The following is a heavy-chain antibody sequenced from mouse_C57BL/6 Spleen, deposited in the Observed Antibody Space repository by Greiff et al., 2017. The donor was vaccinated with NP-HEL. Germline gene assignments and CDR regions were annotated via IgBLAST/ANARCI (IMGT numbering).Heavy chain of an antibody. Sequence: EVKLVESEGGLVQPGSSMKLSCTASGFTFSDYYMAWVRQVPEKGLEWVANINYDGSSTYYLDSLKSRFIISRDNAKNILYLQMSSLKSEDTATYYCAREEYDYAFAYWGQGTLVTVSA. V-gene: IGHV5-16*01. CDR2: INYDGSST. CDR3: AREEYDYAFAY. CDR1: GFTFSDYY. J-gene: IGHJ3*01. D-gene: IGHD2-4*01.